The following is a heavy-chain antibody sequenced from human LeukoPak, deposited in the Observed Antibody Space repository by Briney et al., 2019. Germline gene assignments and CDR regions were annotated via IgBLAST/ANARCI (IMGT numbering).Heavy chain of an antibody. V-gene: IGHV3-43*02. Sequence: PRGSLRLSCAASGFTFGDYAMHWVRQAPGKGLEWVSLISGDGDTYYGDSVKGRFTVSRDNSKNSLYLQMNSLRVEDTALYYCARVRTAMEIGAYWGQGTLVTVSS. CDR1: GFTFGDYA. CDR2: ISGDGDT. J-gene: IGHJ4*02. CDR3: ARVRTAMEIGAY. D-gene: IGHD5-18*01.